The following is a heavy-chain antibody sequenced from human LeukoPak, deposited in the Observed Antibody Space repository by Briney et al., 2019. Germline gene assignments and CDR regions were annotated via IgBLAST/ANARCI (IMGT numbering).Heavy chain of an antibody. CDR1: GFPFSSYW. V-gene: IGHV3-7*01. Sequence: GSLSLSSAASGFPFSSYWMSWVRRAPGKGLEWVANIKQDGSEKYYVDSVKGRFTISRDNAKNSLYLQMNSLRAEDTAVYYCARSRVRPHWYFDLWGRGTLVTVSS. J-gene: IGHJ2*01. CDR3: ARSRVRPHWYFDL. CDR2: IKQDGSEK. D-gene: IGHD4-23*01.